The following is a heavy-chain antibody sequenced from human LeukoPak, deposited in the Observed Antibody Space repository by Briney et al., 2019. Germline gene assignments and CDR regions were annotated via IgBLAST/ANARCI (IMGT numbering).Heavy chain of an antibody. J-gene: IGHJ1*01. V-gene: IGHV4-39*07. CDR1: GGLISSSSYY. CDR2: IYYSGST. CDR3: ARDLPDSSGYYKYFQH. D-gene: IGHD3-22*01. Sequence: SETLSLTCTVSGGLISSSSYYWGWIRQPPGKGLEWIGSIYYSGSTYYNPSLKSRVTISVDTSKNQFSLKLSSVTAADTAVYYCARDLPDSSGYYKYFQHWGQGTLVTVSS.